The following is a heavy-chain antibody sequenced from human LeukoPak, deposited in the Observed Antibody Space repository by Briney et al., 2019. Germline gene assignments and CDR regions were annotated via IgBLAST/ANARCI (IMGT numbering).Heavy chain of an antibody. Sequence: PGGSLRLSCAASGFTFSSYAMSWVCQAPGKGLEWVSAISGSGGSTYYADSVKGRFTISRDNSKNTLYLQMNSLRAEDTAVYYCAKDRAGYSGYATPDYWGQGTLVTVSS. J-gene: IGHJ4*02. CDR2: ISGSGGST. V-gene: IGHV3-23*01. CDR1: GFTFSSYA. CDR3: AKDRAGYSGYATPDY. D-gene: IGHD5-12*01.